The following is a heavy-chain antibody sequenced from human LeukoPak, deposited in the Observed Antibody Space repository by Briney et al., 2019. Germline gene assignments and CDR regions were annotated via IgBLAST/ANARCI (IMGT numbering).Heavy chain of an antibody. CDR3: AKVRYSSGWYDFDY. V-gene: IGHV3-23*01. Sequence: GGPLRLSCAATGLSFSSYAMNWVRQAPGKGLEWVSVIDGSGGSTSYADSVKGRFTISRENSKNTPYLQMNSLTAEDTAVYFCAKVRYSSGWYDFDYWGQGTLVTVSS. D-gene: IGHD6-19*01. CDR1: GLSFSSYA. CDR2: IDGSGGST. J-gene: IGHJ4*02.